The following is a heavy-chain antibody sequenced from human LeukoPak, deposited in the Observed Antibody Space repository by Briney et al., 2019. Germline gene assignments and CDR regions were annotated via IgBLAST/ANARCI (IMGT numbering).Heavy chain of an antibody. CDR2: IKEGGSEK. J-gene: IGHJ4*02. CDR1: GXTFSTSW. D-gene: IGHD2/OR15-2a*01. V-gene: IGHV3-7*05. Sequence: GGSLRLSCAASGXTFSTSWMSWVRQAPGKGLEWVANIKEGGSEKYYVASVKGRFTISRDNAKNSLYLQMNSLRAEDTAVYYCARGGGRHVEYWGQGNLVTVSS. CDR3: ARGGGRHVEY.